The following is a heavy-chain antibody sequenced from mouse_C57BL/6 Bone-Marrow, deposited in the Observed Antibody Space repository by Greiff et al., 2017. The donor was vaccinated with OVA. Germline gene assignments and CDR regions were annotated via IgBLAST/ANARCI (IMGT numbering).Heavy chain of an antibody. J-gene: IGHJ2*01. CDR1: GFTFSDYG. CDR2: ISSGSSTI. V-gene: IGHV5-17*01. D-gene: IGHD2-3*01. CDR3: ARLYDGYYVDY. Sequence: EVKLMESGGGLVKPGGSLKLSCAASGFTFSDYGMHWVRQAPEKGLEWVAYISSGSSTIYYADTVKGRFTISRDNAKNTLFLQMTSLRSEDTAMYYCARLYDGYYVDYWGQGTTLTVSS.